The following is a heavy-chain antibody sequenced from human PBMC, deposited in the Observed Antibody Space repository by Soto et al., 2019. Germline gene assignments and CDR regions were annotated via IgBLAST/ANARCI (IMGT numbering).Heavy chain of an antibody. Sequence: SVKVSCTASGGTFSSYAISWVRQAPGQGLEWMGGIIPIFGTANYAQKFQGRVTITADESTSTAYMELSSLRSEDTAVYYCARDFVLVPVGLPRGRSTDIYYYYGMDVWGQGTTVTVSS. CDR2: IIPIFGTA. D-gene: IGHD2-2*01. J-gene: IGHJ6*02. V-gene: IGHV1-69*13. CDR3: ARDFVLVPVGLPRGRSTDIYYYYGMDV. CDR1: GGTFSSYA.